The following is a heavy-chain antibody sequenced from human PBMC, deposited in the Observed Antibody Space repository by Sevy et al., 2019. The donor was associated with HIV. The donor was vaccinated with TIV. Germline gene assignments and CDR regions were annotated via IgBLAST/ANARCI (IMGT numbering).Heavy chain of an antibody. Sequence: ASVKVSCKASGYTFTSYGISWVRQAPGQGLEWMGWISAYNGNTNYAQKLQGRVTMTTDTSTSTAYMELRSLRSDDTAVYYCARWGSTQQLVSGSMDVWGQGTTVTVSS. CDR1: GYTFTSYG. J-gene: IGHJ6*02. D-gene: IGHD6-13*01. CDR2: ISAYNGNT. V-gene: IGHV1-18*01. CDR3: ARWGSTQQLVSGSMDV.